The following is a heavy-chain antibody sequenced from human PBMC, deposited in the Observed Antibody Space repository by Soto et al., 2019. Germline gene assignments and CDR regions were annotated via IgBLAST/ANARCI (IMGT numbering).Heavy chain of an antibody. J-gene: IGHJ5*02. V-gene: IGHV3-21*01. CDR2: ISGSSIYI. Sequence: PGGSLRLSCAGSGYTFSDFNMNWVRQAPGKGLEWVSHISGSSIYIHYADSVRGRFTISRDNAKSSVYLQMDSLRVEDTAVYYCAREGALKPFSSWGQGALVTVSS. CDR1: GYTFSDFN. CDR3: AREGALKPFSS.